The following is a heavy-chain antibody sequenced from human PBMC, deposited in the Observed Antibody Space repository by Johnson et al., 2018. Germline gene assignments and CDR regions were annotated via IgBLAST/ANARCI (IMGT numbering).Heavy chain of an antibody. CDR3: ARSRDNVVVGADY. J-gene: IGHJ4*02. Sequence: VQLVESGAEVKKPGASVKVSCKASGYTFTSFYMHWVRQAPGQGLEWMGIINPSGGTTTYAQNFQGRVAMTRETSTSTVYMELSSLRCEDTALYYCARSRDNVVVGADYGGQGTLVTVSS. V-gene: IGHV1-46*01. D-gene: IGHD2-15*01. CDR2: INPSGGTT. CDR1: GYTFTSFY.